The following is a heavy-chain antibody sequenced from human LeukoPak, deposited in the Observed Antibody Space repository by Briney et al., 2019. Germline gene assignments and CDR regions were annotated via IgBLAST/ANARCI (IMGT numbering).Heavy chain of an antibody. CDR3: AKDRRTPLRSDVLAPYSHASDY. V-gene: IGHV3-30*18. D-gene: IGHD6-13*01. J-gene: IGHJ4*02. Sequence: GRSLRLSCAASGFTFSSYGMHWVRQAPGKGLEWVAVISYDGSNKYYADSVKGRFTISRDNSKNTLYLQMNSLRAEDTAVYYCAKDRRTPLRSDVLAPYSHASDYWGQGTLVTVSS. CDR2: ISYDGSNK. CDR1: GFTFSSYG.